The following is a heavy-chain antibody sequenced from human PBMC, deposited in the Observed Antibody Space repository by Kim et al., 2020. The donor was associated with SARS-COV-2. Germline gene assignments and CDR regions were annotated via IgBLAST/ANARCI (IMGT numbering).Heavy chain of an antibody. CDR3: AKDVTGYYDSSGLNDY. V-gene: IGHV3-23*01. CDR2: ISGSGGST. D-gene: IGHD3-22*01. J-gene: IGHJ4*02. CDR1: GFTFSSYA. Sequence: GGSLRLSCAASGFTFSSYAMSWVRQAPGKGLEWVSAISGSGGSTYYADSVKGRFTISRDNSKNTLYLQMNSLRAEDTAVYYCAKDVTGYYDSSGLNDYWGQGTLVTVSS.